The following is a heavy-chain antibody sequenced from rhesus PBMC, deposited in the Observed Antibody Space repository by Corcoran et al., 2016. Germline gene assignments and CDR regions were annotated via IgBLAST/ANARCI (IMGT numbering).Heavy chain of an antibody. CDR1: GASISSNW. Sequence: QVQLQESGPGLVKPSETLSLTCTVSGASISSNWWSWIRQPPGKGLAWIGESNCNSGSTHYNPSLKSRVTISKDAAKNQFSLKLSSVTAADTAVYYCARDKGGEFDYWGQGVLVTVSS. V-gene: IGHV4-80*01. D-gene: IGHD1-44*01. CDR3: ARDKGGEFDY. J-gene: IGHJ4*01. CDR2: SNCNSGST.